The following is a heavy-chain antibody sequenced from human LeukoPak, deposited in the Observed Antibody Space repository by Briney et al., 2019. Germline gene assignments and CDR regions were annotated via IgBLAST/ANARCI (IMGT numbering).Heavy chain of an antibody. V-gene: IGHV1-2*02. Sequence: ASVKVPCKASGYTFTGYYMHWVRQAPGQGLEWMGWINPNSGGTNYAQKFRGRVTMTRDTSISTAYMELSRLRSDDTAVYYCARDDTVGATDYWGQGTLVTVSS. CDR1: GYTFTGYY. CDR3: ARDDTVGATDY. J-gene: IGHJ4*02. CDR2: INPNSGGT. D-gene: IGHD1-26*01.